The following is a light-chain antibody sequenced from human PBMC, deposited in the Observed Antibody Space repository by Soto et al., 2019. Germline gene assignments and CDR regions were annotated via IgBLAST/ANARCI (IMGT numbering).Light chain of an antibody. J-gene: IGKJ2*01. V-gene: IGKV3-11*01. CDR3: QQRSHWPPYT. CDR1: QSVRSL. CDR2: DAS. Sequence: EIVLTQSPATLSLSPGERATLSCRASQSVRSLLAWYQQKPGQAPRLLIYDASNRATGIPARFSGRGSGTDFTVTVSSLEPEDFAVYYCQQRSHWPPYTFGQGTKLEIK.